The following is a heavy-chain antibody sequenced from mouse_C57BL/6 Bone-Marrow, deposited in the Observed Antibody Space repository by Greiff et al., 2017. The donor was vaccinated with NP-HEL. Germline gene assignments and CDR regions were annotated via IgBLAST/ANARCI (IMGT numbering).Heavy chain of an antibody. CDR2: IRNKANNHAT. D-gene: IGHD1-1*01. V-gene: IGHV6-6*01. CDR1: GFTFSDAW. J-gene: IGHJ1*03. CDR3: TRPYYYGSSFHWYFDV. Sequence: EVQLQESGGGLVQPGGSMKLSCAASGFTFSDAWMDWVRQSPEKGLEWVAEIRNKANNHATYYAESVKGRFTISRDDSKSSVYLQMNSLRAEDTGIYYCTRPYYYGSSFHWYFDVWGTGTTVTVSS.